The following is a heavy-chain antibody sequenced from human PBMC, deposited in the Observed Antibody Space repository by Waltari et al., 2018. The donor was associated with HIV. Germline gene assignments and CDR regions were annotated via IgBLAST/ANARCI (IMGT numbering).Heavy chain of an antibody. CDR2: TSPLSGTS. J-gene: IGHJ4*02. V-gene: IGHV1-69*08. CDR1: GGSFLSHT. Sequence: QVHLAQSGAEVKKPGSSVKVSCQASGGSFLSHTINWVRQAPGQGLEWVGRTSPLSGTSNYAQRFQGRVTLTADKSTSTAYMELTRLRSDDTAVYYCASARETMGVDFDSWGQGTLINVSS. CDR3: ASARETMGVDFDS. D-gene: IGHD3-16*01.